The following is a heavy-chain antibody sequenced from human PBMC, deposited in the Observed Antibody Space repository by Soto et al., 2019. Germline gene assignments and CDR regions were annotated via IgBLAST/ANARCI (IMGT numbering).Heavy chain of an antibody. J-gene: IGHJ4*02. CDR1: GFTFSTYA. Sequence: GGSLSLSCSASGFTFSTYAMSWVRQAPGKGLEWVSGVSGSGGGTYYADSVQGRFTISRDNSKNTLYLKMNSLRAEDTAVYYCAKDKGGTTILTTFDYWGQGALVTSPQ. CDR2: VSGSGGGT. D-gene: IGHD4-4*01. V-gene: IGHV3-23*01. CDR3: AKDKGGTTILTTFDY.